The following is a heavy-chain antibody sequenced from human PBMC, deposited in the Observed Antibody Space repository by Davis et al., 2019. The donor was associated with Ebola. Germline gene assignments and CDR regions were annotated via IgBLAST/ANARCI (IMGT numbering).Heavy chain of an antibody. Sequence: GESLKISCAASGFTFSSYWMHWVRQAPGKGLVWVSRINSDGSSTSYADSVKGRFTISRDNAKNTLYLQMNSLRAEDTAVYYCARDHPYCSSTSCQDLYYYYGMDVWGQGTTVTVSS. CDR2: INSDGSST. CDR3: ARDHPYCSSTSCQDLYYYYGMDV. CDR1: GFTFSSYW. V-gene: IGHV3-74*01. J-gene: IGHJ6*02. D-gene: IGHD2-2*01.